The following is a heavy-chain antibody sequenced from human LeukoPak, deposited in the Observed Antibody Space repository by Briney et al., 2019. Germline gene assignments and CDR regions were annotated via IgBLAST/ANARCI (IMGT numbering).Heavy chain of an antibody. V-gene: IGHV4-39*01. CDR3: ARLQSITIFGVAP. CDR2: IYYSGST. J-gene: IGHJ5*02. D-gene: IGHD3-3*01. CDR1: GGSFSNYY. Sequence: SETLSLTCAVSGGSFSNYYWGWIRQPPGKGLEWIGSIYYSGSTYYNPSLKSRVTISVDTSKNQFSLKLSSVTAADTAVYYCARLQSITIFGVAPWGQGTLVTVSS.